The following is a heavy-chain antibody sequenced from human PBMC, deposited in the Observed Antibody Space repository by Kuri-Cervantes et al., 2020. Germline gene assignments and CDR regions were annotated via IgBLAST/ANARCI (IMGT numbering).Heavy chain of an antibody. V-gene: IGHV4-30-2*01. J-gene: IGHJ6*02. CDR1: GGSISSGGYS. CDR2: IYHSGST. Sequence: SQTLSLTCAVSGGSISSGGYSWSWIRQPPGKGLEWIGYIYHSGSTYYNPSLKSRVTISVDRSKNQFSLKLSSVTAADTAVYYCARDHRNVLRYFDWLPRLRGYYGMDVWGQGTTVTVSS. D-gene: IGHD3-9*01. CDR3: ARDHRNVLRYFDWLPRLRGYYGMDV.